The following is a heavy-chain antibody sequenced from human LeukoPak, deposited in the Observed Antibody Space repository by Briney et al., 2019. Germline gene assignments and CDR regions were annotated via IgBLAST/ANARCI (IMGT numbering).Heavy chain of an antibody. J-gene: IGHJ4*02. V-gene: IGHV3-23*01. CDR2: ISDSGGST. D-gene: IGHD2-8*01. CDR1: GFTFSRDA. CDR3: AKLPDCANDACTEGDY. Sequence: GGSLRLSCAASGFTFSRDAMSWVRQAPGKGLEWVSCISDSGGSTYYADSVKGRFTISRDNCRNTLYLQMDSLRADDTGVYYCAKLPDCANDACTEGDYWGQGTLVTVSS.